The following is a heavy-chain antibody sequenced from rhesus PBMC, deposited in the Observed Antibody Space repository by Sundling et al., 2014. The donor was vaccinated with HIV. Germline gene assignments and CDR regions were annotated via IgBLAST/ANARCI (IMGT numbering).Heavy chain of an antibody. Sequence: QLQLQESGPGLVKPSETLSVTCAVSGGSISSSYWSWIRQAPGKGLEWIGSIYGNSASTYYNPSLKSQVAISIDTSKKQFSLKLSSVTAADTAVYFCARTGGGRSPLDYYGLDSWGQGVVVTVSS. CDR1: GGSISSSY. CDR2: IYGNSAST. D-gene: IGHD6-25*01. CDR3: ARTGGGRSPLDYYGLDS. J-gene: IGHJ6*01. V-gene: IGHV4-169*01.